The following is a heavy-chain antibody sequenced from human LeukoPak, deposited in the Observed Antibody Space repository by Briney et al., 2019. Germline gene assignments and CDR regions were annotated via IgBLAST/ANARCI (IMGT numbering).Heavy chain of an antibody. CDR3: ARVRYNWNLSDTYYYYYYYMDV. Sequence: ASVKVSCKASGYTFTSYGVSWVRQAPGQGLEWMGWISAYNGNTNYAQKLQGRVTMTTDTSTSTAYMELRSLRSDDTAVYYCARVRYNWNLSDTYYYYYYYMDVWGKGTTVTISS. D-gene: IGHD1-1*01. V-gene: IGHV1-18*01. J-gene: IGHJ6*03. CDR1: GYTFTSYG. CDR2: ISAYNGNT.